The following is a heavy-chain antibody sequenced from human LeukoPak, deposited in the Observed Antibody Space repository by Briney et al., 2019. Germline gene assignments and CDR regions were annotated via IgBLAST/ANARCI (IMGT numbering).Heavy chain of an antibody. CDR2: IYYSGST. D-gene: IGHD1-26*01. CDR3: VRKAWVPYYFDY. V-gene: IGHV4-31*02. J-gene: IGHJ4*02. Sequence: SWIRQHPGKGLEWIGYIYYSGSTYYNPSLKSRVTILVDTSKNEFSLKLSSVTAADTAEYQCVRKAWVPYYFDYWGQGALVTVSS.